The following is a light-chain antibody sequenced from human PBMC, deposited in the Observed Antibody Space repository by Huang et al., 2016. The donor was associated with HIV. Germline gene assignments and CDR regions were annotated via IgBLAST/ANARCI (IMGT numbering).Light chain of an antibody. CDR3: QHYNNWPYS. CDR1: QSVSRN. V-gene: IGKV3-15*01. Sequence: EIVMTQSPATLSVSPGESATLSCRASQSVSRNLAGYQQKPGQVPRLLIYGASTRATGSPARFSGSGSGTEFTLTISSLQSEDFAVYYCQHYNNWPYSFGQGTKLEI. J-gene: IGKJ2*03. CDR2: GAS.